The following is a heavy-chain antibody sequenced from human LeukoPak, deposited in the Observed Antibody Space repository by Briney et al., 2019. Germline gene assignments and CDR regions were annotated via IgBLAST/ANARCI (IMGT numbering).Heavy chain of an antibody. V-gene: IGHV3-74*01. Sequence: GSLRLSCAASGFSFSSYWMHLVRQAPGKGLVWVSRINSDGSSTTYADSVTGRFTISRDNAKNTLYLQMNSLRAEDTAVYYCARGGSSGYYAFGCWGQGTLVTVSP. CDR3: ARGGSSGYYAFGC. CDR1: GFSFSSYW. D-gene: IGHD3-22*01. J-gene: IGHJ4*02. CDR2: INSDGSST.